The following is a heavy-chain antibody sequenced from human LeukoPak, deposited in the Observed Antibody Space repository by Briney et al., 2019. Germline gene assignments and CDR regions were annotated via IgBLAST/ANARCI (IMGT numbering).Heavy chain of an antibody. D-gene: IGHD3-22*01. Sequence: PSETLSLTCAVYGGSFSGYYWSWIRQPPGRGLEWIGHIYSSGSTNYNPSLKSRVTISLDTSKNQFSLKLSSVTAADTAVYYCARGRIYYDSTGYYYWGQGTLVTVSS. CDR2: IYSSGST. CDR3: ARGRIYYDSTGYYY. CDR1: GGSFSGYY. V-gene: IGHV4-59*01. J-gene: IGHJ4*02.